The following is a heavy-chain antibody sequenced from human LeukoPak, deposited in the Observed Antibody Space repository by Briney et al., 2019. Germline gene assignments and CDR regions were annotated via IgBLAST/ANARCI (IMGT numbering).Heavy chain of an antibody. Sequence: SETLSLTCTVSGGSISSRSYYWGWIRQPPGKGLEWIGSLYYSGSTYYNPSHKSRVTISVDTSKNQFSLKLSSVTAADTAVYYCTRHLAATITFAYWGQGTLVTVSS. V-gene: IGHV4-39*01. J-gene: IGHJ4*02. CDR3: TRHLAATITFAY. CDR1: GGSISSRSYY. D-gene: IGHD2-15*01. CDR2: LYYSGST.